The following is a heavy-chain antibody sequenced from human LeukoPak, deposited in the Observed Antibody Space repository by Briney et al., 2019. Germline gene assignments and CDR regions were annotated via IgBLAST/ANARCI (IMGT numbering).Heavy chain of an antibody. D-gene: IGHD5-24*01. J-gene: IGHJ3*02. CDR2: INPNSGGT. CDR3: ARVMASDDAFDI. CDR1: GYTFTGYF. V-gene: IGHV1-2*02. Sequence: ASVKVSCKASGYTFTGYFLHWVRQAPGQGLEWMGWINPNSGGTNFAQKFQGRVTMTRDTSISTAYMELSRLRSDDTAVYFCARVMASDDAFDIWGQGTIVTVSS.